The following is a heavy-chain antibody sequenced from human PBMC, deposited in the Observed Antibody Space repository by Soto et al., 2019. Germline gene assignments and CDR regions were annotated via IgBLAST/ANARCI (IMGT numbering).Heavy chain of an antibody. J-gene: IGHJ5*02. CDR3: ARDGPLVGATA. V-gene: IGHV1-69*13. D-gene: IGHD1-26*01. CDR2: IIPIFGTA. CDR1: GYTFTSYG. Sequence: SVQVSCKASGYTFTSYGISWVRQAPGQGLEWMGGIIPIFGTANYAQKFQGRVTITADESTSTAYMELSSLRSEDTAVYYCARDGPLVGATAWGQGTLVTVSS.